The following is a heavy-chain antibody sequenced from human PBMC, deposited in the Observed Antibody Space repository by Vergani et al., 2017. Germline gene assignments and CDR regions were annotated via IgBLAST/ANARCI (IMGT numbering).Heavy chain of an antibody. V-gene: IGHV4-34*01. D-gene: IGHD3-10*01. CDR3: ARTERAITMVRGVPNWFDP. J-gene: IGHJ5*02. CDR1: GGSFSGYY. CDR2: INHSGST. Sequence: QVQLQQWGAGLLKPSETLSLTCAVYGGSFSGYYWSWIRQPPGKGLEGSGEINHSGSTNYNPSLKSRVTISVDTSKNQFSLKLSSVTAADTAVYYCARTERAITMVRGVPNWFDPWGQGTLVTVSS.